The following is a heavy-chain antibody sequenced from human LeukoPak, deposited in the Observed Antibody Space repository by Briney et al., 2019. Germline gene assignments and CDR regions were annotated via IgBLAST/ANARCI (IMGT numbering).Heavy chain of an antibody. CDR2: INSDGSST. CDR1: GLTFGSYW. J-gene: IGHJ6*02. CDR3: ATGQGHGMDV. V-gene: IGHV3-74*01. Sequence: GGSLRLSCAASGLTFGSYWMHWVRQAPGKGLVWVSRINSDGSSTSYADSVKGRFTISRDNAKNTLYLQMNSLRAEDTAVYYCATGQGHGMDVWGQGTTVTVSS. D-gene: IGHD1-14*01.